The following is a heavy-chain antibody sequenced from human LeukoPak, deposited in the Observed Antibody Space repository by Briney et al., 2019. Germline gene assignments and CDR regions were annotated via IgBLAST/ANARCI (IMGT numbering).Heavy chain of an antibody. V-gene: IGHV3-21*01. D-gene: IGHD6-13*01. J-gene: IGHJ5*02. Sequence: GGSLRLSCAASGFTFSSYSMNWVRQAPGKGLEWVSSISSSSSYIYYADSVKGRFTISRDNAKNSLYLQMNSLRAEDTAVYYCARAYSSTDWLDPWGQGTLVTVSS. CDR2: ISSSSSYI. CDR1: GFTFSSYS. CDR3: ARAYSSTDWLDP.